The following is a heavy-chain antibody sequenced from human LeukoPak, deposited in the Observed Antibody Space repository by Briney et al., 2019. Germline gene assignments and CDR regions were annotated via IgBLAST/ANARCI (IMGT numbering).Heavy chain of an antibody. V-gene: IGHV3-30*04. D-gene: IGHD3-22*01. CDR3: ARDRGYYVFDY. J-gene: IGHJ4*02. CDR1: GFTFSSYA. CDR2: ISYDGSNK. Sequence: PGRSLRLSCAASGFTFSSYAMHWVRQAPGKGLEWVAVISYDGSNKYYADSVKGRFTISRDNSKNTLYLQMNSLRAEDTAVYYCARDRGYYVFDYWGQGTLVTVSS.